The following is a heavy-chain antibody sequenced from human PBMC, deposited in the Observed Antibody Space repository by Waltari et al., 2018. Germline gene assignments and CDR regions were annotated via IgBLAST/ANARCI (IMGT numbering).Heavy chain of an antibody. J-gene: IGHJ6*03. Sequence: QVQLQESGPGLVKPSETLSLTCTVSGGSISSYYWSWIRPPPGKGLEWIGYIYYSGSTNYNPSLKSRVTISVDTSKNQFSLKLSSVTAADTAVYYCARGDTTLYYYYMDVWGKGTTVTVSS. D-gene: IGHD1-1*01. CDR2: IYYSGST. V-gene: IGHV4-59*01. CDR1: GGSISSYY. CDR3: ARGDTTLYYYYMDV.